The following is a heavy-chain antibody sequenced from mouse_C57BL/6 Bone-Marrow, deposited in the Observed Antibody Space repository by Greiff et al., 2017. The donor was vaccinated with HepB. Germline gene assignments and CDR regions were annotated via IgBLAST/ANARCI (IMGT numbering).Heavy chain of an antibody. CDR1: GYTFTDYE. Sequence: VKLVESGAELVRPGASVTLSCKASGYTFTDYEMHWVKQTPVHGLEWIGAIDPETGGTAYNQKFKGKAILTADKSSSTAYMELRSLTSEDSAVYYCTRLGYDYDPWFAYWGQGTLVTVSA. V-gene: IGHV1-15*01. J-gene: IGHJ3*01. CDR3: TRLGYDYDPWFAY. CDR2: IDPETGGT. D-gene: IGHD2-4*01.